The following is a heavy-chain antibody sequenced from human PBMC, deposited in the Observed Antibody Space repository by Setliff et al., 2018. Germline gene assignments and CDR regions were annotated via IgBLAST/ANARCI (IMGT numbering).Heavy chain of an antibody. CDR3: ARDGTSLPSRAAHADY. CDR1: GYTFTSYD. V-gene: IGHV1-8*02. CDR2: MNPNSGNT. D-gene: IGHD6-6*01. J-gene: IGHJ4*02. Sequence: GASVKVSCKASGYTFTSYDINWVRQATGQGLEWMGWMNPNSGNTGYAQKFQGGVTMTRDTSISTAYMELSRLRSDDTAVYYCARDGTSLPSRAAHADYWGQGTLVTVSS.